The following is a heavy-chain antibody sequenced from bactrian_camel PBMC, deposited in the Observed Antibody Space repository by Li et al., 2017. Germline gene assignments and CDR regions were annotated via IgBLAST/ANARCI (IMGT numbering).Heavy chain of an antibody. Sequence: QVQLVESGGGSVEAGGSLTLSCAVSGYSSSSGKYCMGWFRQPPGKGREGVAAITTGGRTTYRASVKGRFTLSQDLTKDTVYLQMESLKFEDTAVYYCALAVPCMGWSMPAPKHLTLVTGARVPRSPSP. V-gene: IGHV3S53*01. CDR1: GYSSSSGKYC. CDR2: ITTGGRT. CDR3: ALAVPCMGWSMPAPKHLTLVT. D-gene: IGHD6*01. J-gene: IGHJ6*01.